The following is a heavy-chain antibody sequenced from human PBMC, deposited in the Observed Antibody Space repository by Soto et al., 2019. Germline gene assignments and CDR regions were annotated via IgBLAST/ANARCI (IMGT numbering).Heavy chain of an antibody. J-gene: IGHJ6*02. V-gene: IGHV2-5*01. CDR1: GFSLSTSGVG. CDR2: IYWNDDK. D-gene: IGHD2-2*01. CDR3: AHSGARYCSSTSCSRHGMDV. Sequence: SGPTLVNPTQTLTLTCTFSGFSLSTSGVGVGWIRQPPGKALEWLALIYWNDDKRYSPSLKSRLTITKDTSKNQVVLTMTNMDPVDTATYYCAHSGARYCSSTSCSRHGMDVWGQGTTVTVSS.